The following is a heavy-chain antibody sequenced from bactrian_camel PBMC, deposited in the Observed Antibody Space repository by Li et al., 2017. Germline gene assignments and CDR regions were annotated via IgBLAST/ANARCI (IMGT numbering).Heavy chain of an antibody. Sequence: DVQLVESGGGSVQPGGSLRLSCAASGFTSSSYAMSWVRQAPGKGLEWVSYIHSDDGSTYYADSVKGRFTISRDNAKNTAYLQMNGLKFEDTAVYYCAILNGGIYKSDVDYWGTGTQVTVS. CDR2: IHSDDGST. V-gene: IGHV3S35*01. D-gene: IGHD6*01. CDR1: GFTSSSYA. J-gene: IGHJ7*01.